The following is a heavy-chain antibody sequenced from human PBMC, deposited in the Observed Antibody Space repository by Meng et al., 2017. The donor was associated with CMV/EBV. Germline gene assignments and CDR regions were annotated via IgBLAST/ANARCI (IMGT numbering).Heavy chain of an antibody. V-gene: IGHV1-18*01. Sequence: ASMKVSCKASGYTFTSYGISWVRQAPGQGLEWMGWISAYNGNTNYAQKLQGRVTMTTDTSTSTAYMELRSLRSDDTAVYYCTRDCTNGVCNIGMGYYYYGMDVWGQGTTVTVSS. CDR2: ISAYNGNT. CDR1: GYTFTSYG. CDR3: TRDCTNGVCNIGMGYYYYGMDV. D-gene: IGHD2-8*01. J-gene: IGHJ6*02.